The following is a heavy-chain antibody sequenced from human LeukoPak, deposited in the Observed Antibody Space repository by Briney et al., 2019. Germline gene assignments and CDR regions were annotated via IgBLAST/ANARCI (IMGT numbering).Heavy chain of an antibody. CDR3: ARAPAMIVVDAFDI. D-gene: IGHD3-22*01. V-gene: IGHV4-61*02. J-gene: IGHJ3*02. CDR1: GGSISSGSYY. Sequence: SQTLSLTCTVSGGSISSGSYYWSWIRQPAGKGLEWIGRIYTSGSTNYNPSLKSRVTISVDTSKNQFSLKLSSVTAADTAVYYCARAPAMIVVDAFDIWGQGTMVTVSS. CDR2: IYTSGST.